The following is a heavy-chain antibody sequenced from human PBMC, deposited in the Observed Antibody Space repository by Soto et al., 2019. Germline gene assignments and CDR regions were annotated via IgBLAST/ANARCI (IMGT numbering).Heavy chain of an antibody. D-gene: IGHD3-9*01. CDR3: ARGPRVSDWFDAFDI. CDR2: IKQDGSEK. V-gene: IGHV3-7*01. Sequence: GGSLRLSCAASGFTFSSYWMSWVRQAPGQGLEWVANIKQDGSEKYYVDSVKGRFTISRDNAKNSLYLQRNSVRAEDTAVYYCARGPRVSDWFDAFDIWGQGTMVTVSS. CDR1: GFTFSSYW. J-gene: IGHJ3*02.